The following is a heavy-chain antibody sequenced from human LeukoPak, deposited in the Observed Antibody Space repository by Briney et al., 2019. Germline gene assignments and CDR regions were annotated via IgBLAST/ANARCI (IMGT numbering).Heavy chain of an antibody. CDR2: ISSSSSTI. V-gene: IGHV3-48*04. CDR1: GFTFSSYS. Sequence: GGSLRLSCAASGFTFSSYSMNWVRQAPGKGLEGVSYISSSSSTIYYADSVKGRFTISRDNAKNSLYLQMNSLRAEDTAVYYCARDKSSSWSSGAFDIWGQGTMVTVSS. CDR3: ARDKSSSWSSGAFDI. J-gene: IGHJ3*02. D-gene: IGHD6-13*01.